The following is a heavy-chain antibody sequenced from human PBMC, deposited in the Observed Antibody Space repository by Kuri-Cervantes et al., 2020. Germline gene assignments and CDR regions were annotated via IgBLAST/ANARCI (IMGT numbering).Heavy chain of an antibody. CDR2: IYYSGST. CDR3: ARSEDSVVGY. J-gene: IGHJ4*02. V-gene: IGHV4-59*12. D-gene: IGHD2-15*01. CDR1: GGSISSYY. Sequence: SETLSLTCTVSGGSISSYYWSWIRHPPGKGLEWIGYIYYSGSTNYNPSLKSRFTISVDTSKNQFSLKLSSVTAADTAVYYCARSEDSVVGYWGQGTLVTVSS.